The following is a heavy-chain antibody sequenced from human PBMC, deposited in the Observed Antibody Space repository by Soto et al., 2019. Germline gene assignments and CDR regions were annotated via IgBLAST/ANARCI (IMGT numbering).Heavy chain of an antibody. CDR3: ARVGATSSYYYYGMDV. CDR2: ISSSSSTI. D-gene: IGHD1-26*01. Sequence: VQLVESGGGLVQPGGSLRLSCAASGIAFSPYTMNWVRQAPGKGLEWVSYISSSSSTIYYADSVNGRFTISRDNAKNSLYLQMNSLRDEDTAVYYCARVGATSSYYYYGMDVWGQGTTVTVSS. V-gene: IGHV3-48*02. J-gene: IGHJ6*02. CDR1: GIAFSPYT.